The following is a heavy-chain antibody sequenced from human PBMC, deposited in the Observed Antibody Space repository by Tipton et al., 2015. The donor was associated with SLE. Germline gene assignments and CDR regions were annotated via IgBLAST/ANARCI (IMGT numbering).Heavy chain of an antibody. CDR1: GGSISSYY. V-gene: IGHV4-59*08. CDR2: IYYSGST. CDR3: ARSYDFWSGRNWFDP. J-gene: IGHJ5*02. Sequence: TLSLTCTVSGGSISSYYWSWIRQPPGKGLEWIGYIYYSGSTNYNPSLKSRVTISVDTSKNQFSLKLSSVTAADTAVYYCARSYDFWSGRNWFDPWGQGTLVTVSS. D-gene: IGHD3-3*01.